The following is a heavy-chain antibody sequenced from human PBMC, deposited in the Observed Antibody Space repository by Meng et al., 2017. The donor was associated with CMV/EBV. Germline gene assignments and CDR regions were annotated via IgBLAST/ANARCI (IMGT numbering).Heavy chain of an antibody. J-gene: IGHJ4*02. CDR3: ARERNWNSGVEYYFDY. Sequence: GGSLRLSCAASGFTFSSYWMSWVRQAPGKGLGWVPNIKQDGSEKYYVDSVKGRFTISRDNAKNSLYLQMNSLRAEDTAVYYCARERNWNSGVEYYFDYWGQGTLVTVSS. CDR1: GFTFSSYW. V-gene: IGHV3-7*01. CDR2: IKQDGSEK. D-gene: IGHD1-7*01.